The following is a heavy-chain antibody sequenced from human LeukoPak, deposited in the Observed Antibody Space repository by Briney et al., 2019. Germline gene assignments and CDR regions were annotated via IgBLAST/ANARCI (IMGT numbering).Heavy chain of an antibody. Sequence: GGSLRLSCAASGFTFSDYYMSWVRQAPGKGLEWVSYISSSGSTIYYADSVKGRFTISRDNAKNSLYLQMNSLRAEDTAVYYCARRLTYYDFWSGYYGGYYFDYWGQGTLVTVSS. CDR2: ISSSGSTI. CDR1: GFTFSDYY. J-gene: IGHJ4*02. D-gene: IGHD3-3*01. V-gene: IGHV3-11*04. CDR3: ARRLTYYDFWSGYYGGYYFDY.